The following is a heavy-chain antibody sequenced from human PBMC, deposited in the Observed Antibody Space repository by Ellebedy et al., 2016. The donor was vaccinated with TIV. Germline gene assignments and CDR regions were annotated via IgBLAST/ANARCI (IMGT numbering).Heavy chain of an antibody. CDR2: LRGSGDDT. D-gene: IGHD3-22*01. Sequence: GGSLRLSXAASGFTFSSYAMSWVRQAPGKGLEWVSVLRGSGDDTYYADSVKGRFTISRDNSKNTLSLQMNSLRPEDTALYYCARDQGYYDQPSAPHEYWGQGVLVTVSS. V-gene: IGHV3-23*01. CDR3: ARDQGYYDQPSAPHEY. J-gene: IGHJ4*02. CDR1: GFTFSSYA.